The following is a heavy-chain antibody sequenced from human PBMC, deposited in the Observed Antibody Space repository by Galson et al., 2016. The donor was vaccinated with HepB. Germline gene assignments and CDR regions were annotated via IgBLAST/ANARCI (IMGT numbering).Heavy chain of an antibody. D-gene: IGHD3-10*01. CDR3: ARGGYIVTVLQGVVMPRDALDI. Sequence: SVKVSCKASGGTLSNYAVSWVRQAPGQGPEWMGGIAPVIGTTNYAQRFQGRVTITADGSTNTAYMELSSLTSEDTAVYYCARGGYIVTVLQGVVMPRDALDIWGQGTMVTVSS. J-gene: IGHJ3*02. V-gene: IGHV1-69*13. CDR2: IAPVIGTT. CDR1: GGTLSNYA.